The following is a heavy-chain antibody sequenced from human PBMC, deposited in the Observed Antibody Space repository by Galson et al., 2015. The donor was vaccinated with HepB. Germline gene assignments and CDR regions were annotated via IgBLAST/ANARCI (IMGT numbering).Heavy chain of an antibody. CDR3: VRDWYSGTYYFFDY. CDR2: INPNSGDT. CDR1: GYTFTGYS. Sequence: SVKVSCKVSGYTFTGYSIHWVRQAPGQRLEWMGRINPNSGDTDYAQRFQGRVTMTRDTSINTAYMELSGLKFDDTAIYYCVRDWYSGTYYFFDYWGQGTLVTVSS. V-gene: IGHV1-2*06. J-gene: IGHJ4*02. D-gene: IGHD1-26*01.